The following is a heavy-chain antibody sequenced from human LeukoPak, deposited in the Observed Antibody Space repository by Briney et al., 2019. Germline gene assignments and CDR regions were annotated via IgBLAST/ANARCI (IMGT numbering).Heavy chain of an antibody. V-gene: IGHV4-38-2*01. J-gene: IGHJ4*02. CDR1: GYSISSGYY. D-gene: IGHD3-22*01. CDR3: ARHPLFDSSGYYYNFDY. Sequence: PSETLSLTCAVSGYSISSGYYWGGIRPPPGKGLEGIGSIWHSGITYYNPSLKSRVTISVDTSKNQFSPKLRAVTAADTAVYYCARHPLFDSSGYYYNFDYWGQGTLVTVSS. CDR2: IWHSGIT.